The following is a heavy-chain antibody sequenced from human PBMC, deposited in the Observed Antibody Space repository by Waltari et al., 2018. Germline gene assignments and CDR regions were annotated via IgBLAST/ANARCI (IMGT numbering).Heavy chain of an antibody. Sequence: QVQLQESGPGLVKPSETLSLTCTVSGGSIRSYYWSWIRQPPGKGLAWIGYIYYSGSTNYNPSLKSRVTISVDTSKNQFSLKLSSVTAADTAVYYCARDLGAEYSSSSGLGEGGWFDPWGQGTLVTVSS. CDR3: ARDLGAEYSSSSGLGEGGWFDP. CDR1: GGSIRSYY. V-gene: IGHV4-59*01. CDR2: IYYSGST. J-gene: IGHJ5*02. D-gene: IGHD6-6*01.